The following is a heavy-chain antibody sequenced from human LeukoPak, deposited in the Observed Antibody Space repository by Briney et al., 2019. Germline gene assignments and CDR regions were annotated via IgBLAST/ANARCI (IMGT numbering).Heavy chain of an antibody. D-gene: IGHD1-26*01. CDR1: GYSFSTNW. J-gene: IGHJ4*02. CDR2: IYPADSDT. Sequence: GESLKISCKTSGYSFSTNWIGWVRQMPGKGLEWMGVIYPADSDTRYSPSFQGQVTISADKSITTAYLQWSSLKASDTAMYYCARLYSGSPFDYWGQGTLATVSS. CDR3: ARLYSGSPFDY. V-gene: IGHV5-51*01.